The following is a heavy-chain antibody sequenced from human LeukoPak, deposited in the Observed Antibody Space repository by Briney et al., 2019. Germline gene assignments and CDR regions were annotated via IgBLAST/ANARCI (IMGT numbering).Heavy chain of an antibody. Sequence: SETLSLTCTVSGGSISSSSYYWGWIRQPPGKGLEWIGSIYYSGSTYYNPSLKSRVTISVDTSKNQFSLKVTSVTAADTAIYYCSRLYSGTRPPDYWGQGTLVTVSS. J-gene: IGHJ4*02. D-gene: IGHD2-15*01. CDR2: IYYSGST. CDR1: GGSISSSSYY. V-gene: IGHV4-39*01. CDR3: SRLYSGTRPPDY.